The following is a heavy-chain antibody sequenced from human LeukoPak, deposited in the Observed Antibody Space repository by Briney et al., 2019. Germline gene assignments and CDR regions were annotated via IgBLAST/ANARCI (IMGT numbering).Heavy chain of an antibody. J-gene: IGHJ4*02. CDR2: IYTSGST. CDR1: GGSISDYY. CDR3: ARDAYYYDTGGYYMLDY. V-gene: IGHV4-4*07. Sequence: SETLSLTCSVSGGSISDYYWAWIRQPAGKGLEGIGRIYTSGSTYYNPSLKSRVTMSLDTSKNEFSRNLSSVTAADTAVYYCARDAYYYDTGGYYMLDYWGQGTLITVSS. D-gene: IGHD3-22*01.